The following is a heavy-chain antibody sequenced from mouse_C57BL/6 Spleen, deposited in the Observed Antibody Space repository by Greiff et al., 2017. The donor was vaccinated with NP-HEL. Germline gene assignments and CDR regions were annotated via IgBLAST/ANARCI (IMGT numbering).Heavy chain of an antibody. J-gene: IGHJ4*01. CDR2: IYPGSGST. CDR3: ARELLRSYAMDY. V-gene: IGHV1-55*01. D-gene: IGHD1-1*01. Sequence: VKLQQPGAELVKPGASVKMSCKASGYTFTSYWITWVKQRPGQGLEWIGDIYPGSGSTNYNEKFKSKATLTVDTSSSTAYMQLSSLTSEDSAVYYCARELLRSYAMDYWGQGTSVTVSS. CDR1: GYTFTSYW.